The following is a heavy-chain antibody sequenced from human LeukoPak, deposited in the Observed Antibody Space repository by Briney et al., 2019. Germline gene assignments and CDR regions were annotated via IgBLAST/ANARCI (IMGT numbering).Heavy chain of an antibody. D-gene: IGHD3-10*01. Sequence: ASVKVSCKASGYTFTNYDINWVRQATGQGLEWMGWINPNSDNTGYPQKFQGRVTITWNTSISTAYMELSSLRSEDTAVYYCARGLGVAHYGSGSYYGYWGQGTLVTVSS. J-gene: IGHJ4*02. CDR1: GYTFTNYD. CDR3: ARGLGVAHYGSGSYYGY. CDR2: INPNSDNT. V-gene: IGHV1-8*03.